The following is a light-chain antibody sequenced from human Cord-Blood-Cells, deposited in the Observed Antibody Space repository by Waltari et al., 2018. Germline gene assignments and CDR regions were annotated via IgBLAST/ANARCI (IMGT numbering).Light chain of an antibody. CDR3: SSYTSSSTV. V-gene: IGLV2-14*01. J-gene: IGLJ3*02. CDR1: SSDVGGYNY. CDR2: DVS. Sequence: QSALTQPASVSGSPGPSITIPCPGTSSDVGGYNYVSWYQQRPGKAPKLMIYDVSKRPSGVSNRFSGSKSGNTASLTISGLQAEDEADYYCSSYTSSSTVFGGGTKLTVL.